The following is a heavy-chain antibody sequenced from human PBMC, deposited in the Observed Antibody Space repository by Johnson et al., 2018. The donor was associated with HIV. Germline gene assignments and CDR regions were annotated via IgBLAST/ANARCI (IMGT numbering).Heavy chain of an antibody. CDR1: GLTLRNAW. D-gene: IGHD3-10*01. CDR3: ARGAMVRRVIPGDAFDF. CDR2: IKREVDGGTT. J-gene: IGHJ3*01. Sequence: EVQLVESGGGLVTPGGSLRISCSGSGLTLRNAWMTWVRQAPGKGLVWVGHIKREVDGGTTDYTAPVKGRFTILRDDSKNILYLQMNSLRVEDTAVYYCARGAMVRRVIPGDAFDFWGQGTMVTVSS. V-gene: IGHV3-15*01.